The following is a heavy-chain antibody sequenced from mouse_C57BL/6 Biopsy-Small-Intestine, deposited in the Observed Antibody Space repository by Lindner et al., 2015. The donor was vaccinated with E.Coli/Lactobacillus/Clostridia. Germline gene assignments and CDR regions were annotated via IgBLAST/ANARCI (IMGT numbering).Heavy chain of an antibody. CDR3: VRSGWGSGTMDY. J-gene: IGHJ4*01. Sequence: LQESGAELVKPGASVKLSCTASGFNIRDYYMHWVKQRTEQGLEWIGRIDPENGETKYAPKFQGKATITADTSSNTASLQLSSLTSEDTAVFYCVRSGWGSGTMDYWGQGTSVTVSS. CDR1: GFNIRDYY. D-gene: IGHD3-1*01. CDR2: IDPENGET. V-gene: IGHV14-2*01.